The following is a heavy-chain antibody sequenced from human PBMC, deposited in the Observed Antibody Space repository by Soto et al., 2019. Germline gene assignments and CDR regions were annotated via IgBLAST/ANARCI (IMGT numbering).Heavy chain of an antibody. CDR1: IFPFRLYP. J-gene: IGHJ4*02. D-gene: IGHD6-19*01. CDR2: ISGSGGST. CDR3: AKESAVGGTFYCNY. Sequence: GGSLRLFCSASIFPFRLYPMSWVRHAPGKGLEWVSAISGSGGSTYYADSVKGRFTISRDNSKNTLYLQMNSLRAEDTAVYYCAKESAVGGTFYCNYWGQGILVTVSS. V-gene: IGHV3-23*01.